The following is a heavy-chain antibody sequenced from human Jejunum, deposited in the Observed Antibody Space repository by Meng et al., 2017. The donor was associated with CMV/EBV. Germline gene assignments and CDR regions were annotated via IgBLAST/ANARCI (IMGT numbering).Heavy chain of an antibody. Sequence: TFSRSGMTWVRQAPGKGLEWIGSMYYSGNTYYNPSLRSRVAMSVDSSGNQLSLRLTSVTAADTAVYYCAKSPVRLADFDFWGRGTLVTVSS. V-gene: IGHV4-39*01. CDR2: MYYSGNT. D-gene: IGHD6-6*01. CDR1: TFSRSG. J-gene: IGHJ4*02. CDR3: AKSPVRLADFDF.